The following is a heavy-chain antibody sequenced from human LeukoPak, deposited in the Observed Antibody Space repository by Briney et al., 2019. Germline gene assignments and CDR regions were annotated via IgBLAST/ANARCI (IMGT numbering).Heavy chain of an antibody. V-gene: IGHV4-39*01. J-gene: IGHJ4*02. Sequence: SDTLSLTCTVSGDSISSSSNYWGWIRQPPGEGLEWIGSMYYSGNTYYNPSLKGRVTISVDTSKNQFSLKVTSVTAADTAVYYCASQGDPREFDYWGQGTLVTVSS. CDR3: ASQGDPREFDY. CDR1: GDSISSSSNY. CDR2: MYYSGNT. D-gene: IGHD3-16*01.